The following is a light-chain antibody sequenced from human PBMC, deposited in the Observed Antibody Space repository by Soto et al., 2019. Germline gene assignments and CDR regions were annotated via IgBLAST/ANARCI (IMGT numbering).Light chain of an antibody. CDR1: QSASSSS. Sequence: EIVLTQSPATLSLSPGERATLSCRASQSASSSSLAWYQQKPGQAPRLLIYGAASRATGVPARFSGSGSGTDFTLTISRLEPEDFAVYYCHQYGSSLLTFGGGTKVEIK. V-gene: IGKV3-20*01. J-gene: IGKJ4*01. CDR2: GAA. CDR3: HQYGSSLLT.